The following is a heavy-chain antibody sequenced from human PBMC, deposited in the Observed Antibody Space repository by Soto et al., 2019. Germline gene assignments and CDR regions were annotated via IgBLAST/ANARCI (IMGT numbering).Heavy chain of an antibody. CDR1: GFTVSSNY. J-gene: IGHJ4*02. CDR3: ARLVWFGESIFDY. D-gene: IGHD3-10*01. Sequence: PGGSLRLSCAASGFTVSSNYMSWVRQAPGKGLEWVSVIYSGGSPYYADSVKGRFTISRDNSKNTLYLQMNSLRAEDTAVYYCARLVWFGESIFDYWGQGTLVTVSS. CDR2: IYSGGSP. V-gene: IGHV3-53*01.